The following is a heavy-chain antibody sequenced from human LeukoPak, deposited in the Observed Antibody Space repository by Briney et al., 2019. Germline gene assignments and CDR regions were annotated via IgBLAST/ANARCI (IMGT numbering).Heavy chain of an antibody. CDR3: ARAYSYGPFDY. CDR1: GYTFTSYG. D-gene: IGHD5-18*01. V-gene: IGHV1-18*01. Sequence: GASVKVSCKASGYTFTSYGISWVRQAPGQGLEWMGWISAYNGNTNYAQKLQGSVTMTTDSSTSTAYMELRSLRSDDTAVYYCARAYSYGPFDYWGQGTLVTVSS. J-gene: IGHJ4*02. CDR2: ISAYNGNT.